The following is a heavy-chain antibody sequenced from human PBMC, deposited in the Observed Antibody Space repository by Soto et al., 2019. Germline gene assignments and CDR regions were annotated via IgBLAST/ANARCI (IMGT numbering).Heavy chain of an antibody. CDR1: GYNFANSW. Sequence: GESLKISCKGSGYNFANSWVAWVRQMPGKGLEWMGIIYPGDSDIRYSPSFQGQVTISADKSISTAYLQWSSLKAWDTAIYYCARGRYNYGYGPLELDFWGPGSLVTVSS. CDR3: ARGRYNYGYGPLELDF. D-gene: IGHD5-18*01. V-gene: IGHV5-51*01. CDR2: IYPGDSDI. J-gene: IGHJ4*02.